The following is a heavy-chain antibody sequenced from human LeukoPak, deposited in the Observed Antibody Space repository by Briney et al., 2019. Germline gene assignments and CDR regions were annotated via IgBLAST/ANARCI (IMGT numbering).Heavy chain of an antibody. D-gene: IGHD6-13*01. V-gene: IGHV4-59*12. CDR3: SSGPYPAASTGHQYDY. J-gene: IGHJ4*02. CDR1: GASISSYY. Sequence: PSETLSLTCTVSGASISSYYWSWIPHPPGKPLEWIGYYYYSGSTHHNPSLKSRVNISVDTSQNQFSLKMNPVTTAGTAVDYFSSGPYPAASTGHQYDYWGQGTLVSVST. CDR2: YYYSGST.